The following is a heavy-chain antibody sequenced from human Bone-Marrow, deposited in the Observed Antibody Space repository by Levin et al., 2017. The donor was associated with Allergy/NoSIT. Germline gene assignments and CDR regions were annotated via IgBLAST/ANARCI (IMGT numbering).Heavy chain of an antibody. J-gene: IGHJ3*02. V-gene: IGHV3-30-3*01. CDR1: GFTFSSYA. Sequence: GESLKISCAASGFTFSSYAMHWVRQAPGKGLEWVAVISYDGSNKYYADSVKGRFTISRDNSKNTLYLQMNSLRAEDTAVYYCARGLSGYDQPYDAFDIWGQGTMVTVSS. D-gene: IGHD5-12*01. CDR2: ISYDGSNK. CDR3: ARGLSGYDQPYDAFDI.